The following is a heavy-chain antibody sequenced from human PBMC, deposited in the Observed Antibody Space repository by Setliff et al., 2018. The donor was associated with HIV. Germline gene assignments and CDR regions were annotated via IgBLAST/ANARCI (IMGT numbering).Heavy chain of an antibody. Sequence: GASVKVSCKASGYTFTGNYIHWVRQAPGQGLEWMGWINPNSGGTNYEQKFQGRVTMTRDTSRSTVYMELSSLRSEDTAVYYCARSYIAFLSTWYYGMDVRGQGTTVTVSS. CDR1: GYTFTGNY. J-gene: IGHJ6*02. CDR2: INPNSGGT. V-gene: IGHV1-2*02. CDR3: ARSYIAFLSTWYYGMDV. D-gene: IGHD5-18*01.